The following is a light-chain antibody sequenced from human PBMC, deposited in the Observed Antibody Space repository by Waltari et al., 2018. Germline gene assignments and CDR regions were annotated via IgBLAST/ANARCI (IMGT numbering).Light chain of an antibody. CDR1: QNIFRT. J-gene: IGKJ1*01. CDR3: QHYVRLPVT. Sequence: EIVLTQSPGTLSLSPGERATLSCRASQNIFRTLAWYQQKPGQAPRLLIYGAYTRAPGIPDRFSGSGSGTDFSLTISGLDPEDFAVYYCQHYVRLPVTFGQGTKVEIK. CDR2: GAY. V-gene: IGKV3-20*01.